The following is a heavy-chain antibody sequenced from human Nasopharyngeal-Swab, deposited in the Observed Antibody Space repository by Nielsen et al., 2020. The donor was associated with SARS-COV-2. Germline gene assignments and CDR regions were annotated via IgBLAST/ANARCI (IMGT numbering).Heavy chain of an antibody. V-gene: IGHV1-2*02. J-gene: IGHJ3*02. Sequence: ASVKVSCKASGYTFTGYYMHWVRQAPGQGLEWMGWINPNSGGTNYAQKFQGRVTMTRDMSISTAYMELSRLRSDDTAVYYCARDDLTAYDAFDIWGQGTMVTVSS. CDR2: INPNSGGT. CDR1: GYTFTGYY. CDR3: ARDDLTAYDAFDI. D-gene: IGHD7-27*01.